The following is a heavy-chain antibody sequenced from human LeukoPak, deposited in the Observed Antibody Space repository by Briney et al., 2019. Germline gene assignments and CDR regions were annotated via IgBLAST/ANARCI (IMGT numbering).Heavy chain of an antibody. D-gene: IGHD4-17*01. V-gene: IGHV3-23*01. CDR1: GFTFSSYA. Sequence: GGSLRLSCAASGFTFSSYAMSWVRQAPGKGLEWVSAISGSGGSTYYADSVKGRFTISRDNSKNTLYLQMNSLRAEDTAVYYCALGEYGDNDASDIWGQGTMVTVSS. CDR2: ISGSGGST. J-gene: IGHJ3*02. CDR3: ALGEYGDNDASDI.